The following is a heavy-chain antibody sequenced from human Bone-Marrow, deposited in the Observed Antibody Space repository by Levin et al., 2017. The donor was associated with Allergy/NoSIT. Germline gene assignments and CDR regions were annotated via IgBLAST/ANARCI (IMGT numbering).Heavy chain of an antibody. D-gene: IGHD2-8*01. CDR3: AKGGALFCPNGVCFPDY. Sequence: GGSLRLSCEASGFTFSRYTMSWVRQAPGKGLEWVSSILAGGNTYYTDSVKGRFDISRDNSKNTVYLQMSSLRAEDTAVYYCAKGGALFCPNGVCFPDYWGQGTLVTVSS. CDR1: GFTFSRYT. J-gene: IGHJ4*02. CDR2: ILAGGNT. V-gene: IGHV3-23*01.